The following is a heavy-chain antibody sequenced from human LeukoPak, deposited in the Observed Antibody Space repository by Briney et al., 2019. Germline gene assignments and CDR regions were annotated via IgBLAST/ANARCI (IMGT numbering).Heavy chain of an antibody. CDR2: INQDGSEK. CDR3: ARGKGWIDY. Sequence: GGSLRLSCAASGFSFSNFWMTWVRQAPGKGLEWVANINQDGSEKYYVDSLKGRFTISRDNAKNSLYLQMNSLRAEDTAVYSCARGKGWIDYWGQGTLVTVSS. V-gene: IGHV3-7*05. CDR1: GFSFSNFW. D-gene: IGHD2-2*03. J-gene: IGHJ4*02.